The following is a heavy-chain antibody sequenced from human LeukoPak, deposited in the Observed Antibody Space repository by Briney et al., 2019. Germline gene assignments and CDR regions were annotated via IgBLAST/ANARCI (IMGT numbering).Heavy chain of an antibody. CDR3: AKGGDSSSSGGVDY. Sequence: PGGSLRLSCAASGFTFDDYAMHWVRQAPGKGLEWVSGISWNSGSIGYADSVKGRFTISRDNAKNSLYLQMNSVRAEDTALYYCAKGGDSSSSGGVDYWGQGTLVTVSS. CDR2: ISWNSGSI. J-gene: IGHJ4*02. CDR1: GFTFDDYA. D-gene: IGHD6-6*01. V-gene: IGHV3-9*01.